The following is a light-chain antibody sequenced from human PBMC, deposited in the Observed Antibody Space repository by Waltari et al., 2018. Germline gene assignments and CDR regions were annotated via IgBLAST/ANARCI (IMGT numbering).Light chain of an antibody. V-gene: IGLV4-69*01. CDR2: VNSDGSH. J-gene: IGLJ3*02. Sequence: QLVLTQSPSASASLGASVKLTCTLSSGHSSNVIAWLQQQPEKGPRYLMKVNSDGSHSKGDKIPHRFSGSSSGAEHYLTISSLQSEDEADYYCQTGGHGTWVFGGGTKLTVL. CDR1: SGHSSNV. CDR3: QTGGHGTWV.